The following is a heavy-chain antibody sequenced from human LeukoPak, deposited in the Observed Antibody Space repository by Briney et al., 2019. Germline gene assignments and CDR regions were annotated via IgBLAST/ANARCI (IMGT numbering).Heavy chain of an antibody. Sequence: GGSLRLSCAASGFTFSSYAMHWVRQAPGKGLEWVAVISYDGSNKYYADSVKGRFTSSRDNSKNTLYLQMNNLRAEDTAAYYCAKGSFWGQGTLVTVSS. CDR1: GFTFSSYA. J-gene: IGHJ4*02. V-gene: IGHV3-30-3*01. CDR2: ISYDGSNK. D-gene: IGHD3-10*01. CDR3: AKGSF.